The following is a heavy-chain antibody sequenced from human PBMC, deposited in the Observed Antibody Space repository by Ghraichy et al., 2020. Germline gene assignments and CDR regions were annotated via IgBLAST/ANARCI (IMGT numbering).Heavy chain of an antibody. D-gene: IGHD1-26*01. V-gene: IGHV4-31*03. CDR2: IYYSGST. Sequence: SETLFLTCTVSGGSISSGGYYWSWIRQHPGKGLEWIGYIYYSGSTYYNPSLKSRVTISVDTSKNQFSLKLSSVTAADTAVYYCARGDSGSYGSYYYYYGMDVWGQGTTVTVSS. CDR1: GGSISSGGYY. J-gene: IGHJ6*02. CDR3: ARGDSGSYGSYYYYYGMDV.